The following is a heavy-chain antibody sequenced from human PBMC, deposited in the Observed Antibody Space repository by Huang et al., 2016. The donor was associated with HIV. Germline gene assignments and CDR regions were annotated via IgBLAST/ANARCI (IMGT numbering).Heavy chain of an antibody. J-gene: IGHJ4*02. Sequence: QLQLQESGPGLVKPSETLSLTCTVSGGSISSSSYYWGWIRQPPGKGLEWIGSIYYSGSTYYTPSLKSRVTISVDTSKNQFSLKLSSVTAADTAVYYCARQGGSSWYPTVFDYWGQGTLVTVSS. CDR1: GGSISSSSYY. CDR2: IYYSGST. D-gene: IGHD6-13*01. CDR3: ARQGGSSWYPTVFDY. V-gene: IGHV4-39*01.